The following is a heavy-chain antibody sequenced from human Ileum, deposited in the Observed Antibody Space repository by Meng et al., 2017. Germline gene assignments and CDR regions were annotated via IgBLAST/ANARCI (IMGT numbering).Heavy chain of an antibody. Sequence: QVQLQESGPGLAKPSETLSLTCTVSGASISSYYWTWIRQPPGKGLDWIGYIHYSGSTSYNPSLKSRITMSVDTSKNQVSLKLSSVTAADTAIYYCAAFCSGGSCPDYWGQGTLVTVSS. V-gene: IGHV4-59*01. CDR2: IHYSGST. D-gene: IGHD2-15*01. J-gene: IGHJ4*02. CDR3: AAFCSGGSCPDY. CDR1: GASISSYY.